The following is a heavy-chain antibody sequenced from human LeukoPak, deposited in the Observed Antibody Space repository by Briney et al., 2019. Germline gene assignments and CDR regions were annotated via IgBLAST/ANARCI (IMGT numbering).Heavy chain of an antibody. CDR3: ANGDYGDTTGFDY. Sequence: GGSLRLSCAASGFTFSSYGMSWVRQAPGKGLEWVSAISGSGGSTYYADSVKGRFTISRDNSKNTLYLQMNSLRAEDTAVYYCANGDYGDTTGFDYWGQGTLVTVSS. CDR2: ISGSGGST. J-gene: IGHJ4*02. D-gene: IGHD4-17*01. CDR1: GFTFSSYG. V-gene: IGHV3-23*01.